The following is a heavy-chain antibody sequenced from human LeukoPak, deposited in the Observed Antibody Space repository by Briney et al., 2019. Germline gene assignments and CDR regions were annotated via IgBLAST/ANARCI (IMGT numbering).Heavy chain of an antibody. Sequence: PSETLSLTCAVYGGSFSGYYWSWIRQPAGKGLEWIGRIYTSGSTNYNPSLKSRVTISVDTSKNQFSLKLSSVTAADTAVYYCARARHGAFDIWGQGTMVTVSS. CDR3: ARARHGAFDI. CDR1: GGSFSGYY. CDR2: IYTSGST. D-gene: IGHD1-1*01. V-gene: IGHV4-59*10. J-gene: IGHJ3*02.